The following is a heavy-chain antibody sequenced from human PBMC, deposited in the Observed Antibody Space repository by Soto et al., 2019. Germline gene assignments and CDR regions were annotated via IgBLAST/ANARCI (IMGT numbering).Heavy chain of an antibody. CDR1: GFSFINSG. D-gene: IGHD6-19*01. CDR3: AKDSGWLHAY. CDR2: ISGSGTNT. V-gene: IGHV3-23*01. Sequence: GGSLRLSCAASGFSFINSGMSWGRQAPGKGLEWVSGISGSGTNTNYADSVKARFIISRDNSKSTLYLQVNSLRAEDTAVYYCAKDSGWLHAYWGPGTLVTVSS. J-gene: IGHJ4*02.